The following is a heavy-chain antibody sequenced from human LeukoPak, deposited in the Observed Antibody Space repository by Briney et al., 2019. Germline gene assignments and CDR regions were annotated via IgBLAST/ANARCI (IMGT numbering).Heavy chain of an antibody. D-gene: IGHD3-10*01. CDR3: AGLYGSGSYYGY. Sequence: SETLSLTCTVSGGSISSYYWSWIRQPPGKGLEWIGNTYYSGSTYYNSSLKSRVTISVDTSKNQFSLKLSSVTAADTAVYYCAGLYGSGSYYGYWGQGTLVTVSS. V-gene: IGHV4-59*04. CDR1: GGSISSYY. J-gene: IGHJ4*02. CDR2: TYYSGST.